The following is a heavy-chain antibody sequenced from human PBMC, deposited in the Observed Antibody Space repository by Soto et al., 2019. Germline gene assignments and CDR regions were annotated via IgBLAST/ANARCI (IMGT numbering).Heavy chain of an antibody. J-gene: IGHJ4*02. CDR1: GYTLTDLS. Sequence: ASVKVSCKVSGYTLTDLSMHWVRQAPGKGLEWMGGFDPEDGETIYAQKFQGRVTMTEDTSTDTAYMELSSLRSEDTAVYYRATMMTAGATVTTYYFDYWGQGTLVTVS. V-gene: IGHV1-24*01. D-gene: IGHD4-17*01. CDR2: FDPEDGET. CDR3: ATMMTAGATVTTYYFDY.